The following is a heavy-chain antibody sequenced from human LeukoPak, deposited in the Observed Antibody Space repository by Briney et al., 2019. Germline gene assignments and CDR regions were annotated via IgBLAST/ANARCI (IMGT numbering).Heavy chain of an antibody. D-gene: IGHD4-11*01. CDR1: GFTLSSYA. CDR3: AKGGLHLFDP. CDR2: ISGSGGST. J-gene: IGHJ5*02. V-gene: IGHV3-23*01. Sequence: GGSLRLSCAVSGFTLSSYAMSWVRQAPGEVLEWVSAISGSGGSTYYADSVKGRFTISRDNSKNTLYLQMNSLRAEDTAVYYCAKGGLHLFDPWGQGTLVTVSS.